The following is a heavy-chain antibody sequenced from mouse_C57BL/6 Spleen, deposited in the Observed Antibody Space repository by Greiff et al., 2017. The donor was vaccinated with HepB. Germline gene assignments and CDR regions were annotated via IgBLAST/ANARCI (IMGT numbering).Heavy chain of an antibody. CDR3: ARRGYDYDGAMDY. Sequence: VQLQQSGPELVKPGASVKISCKASGYSFTGYYMNWVKQSPEKSLEWIGEINPSTGGTTYNQKFKAKATLTVDKSSSTAYMQLKSLTSEDSAVYYCARRGYDYDGAMDYWGQGTSVTVSS. D-gene: IGHD2-4*01. CDR2: INPSTGGT. V-gene: IGHV1-42*01. J-gene: IGHJ4*01. CDR1: GYSFTGYY.